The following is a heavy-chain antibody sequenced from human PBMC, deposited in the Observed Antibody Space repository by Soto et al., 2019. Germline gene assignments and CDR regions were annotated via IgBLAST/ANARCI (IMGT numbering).Heavy chain of an antibody. D-gene: IGHD3-22*01. CDR2: IRSKANSYAT. V-gene: IGHV3-73*02. J-gene: IGHJ4*02. Sequence: EVQLVESGGGLVQPGGSLKLSCAASGFTFSGSAMHWVRQASGKGLEWVGRIRSKANSYATAYAASVKGRFTISRDDSKSTAYLQMNSLKTEDTAVYYCTRRPLESSGYLYYFDYWGQGTLVTVSS. CDR1: GFTFSGSA. CDR3: TRRPLESSGYLYYFDY.